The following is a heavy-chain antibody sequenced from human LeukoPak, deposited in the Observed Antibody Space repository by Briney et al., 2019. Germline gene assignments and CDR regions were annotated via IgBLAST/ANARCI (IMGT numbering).Heavy chain of an antibody. CDR3: AKEYSSSWYLYFQH. CDR1: GFTFSNAW. J-gene: IGHJ1*01. V-gene: IGHV3-21*04. CDR2: ISSSSSYI. D-gene: IGHD6-13*01. Sequence: GGSLRLPCAASGFTFSNAWMSWVRQAPGKGLEWVSSISSSSSYIYYADSVKGRFTISRDNAKNSLYLQMNSLRAEDTALYYCAKEYSSSWYLYFQHWGQGTLVTVSS.